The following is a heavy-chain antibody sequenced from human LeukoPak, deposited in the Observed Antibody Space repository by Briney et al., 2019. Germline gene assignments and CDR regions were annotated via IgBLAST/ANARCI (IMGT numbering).Heavy chain of an antibody. V-gene: IGHV1-2*02. CDR2: INFNSGAT. CDR1: GYTFTGYY. J-gene: IGHJ4*02. CDR3: ARDLGISGWYAPPLGYFDY. D-gene: IGHD6-19*01. Sequence: ASVKVSCKASGYTFTGYYIHWVRQAPGQGLEWMGWINFNSGATNFAQKFRGRVTLTRDTSISTTYMELSRLRSDDTAVYYCARDLGISGWYAPPLGYFDYWGQGTLVTVSS.